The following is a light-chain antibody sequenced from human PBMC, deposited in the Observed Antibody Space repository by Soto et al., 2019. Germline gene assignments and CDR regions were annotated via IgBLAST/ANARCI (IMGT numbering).Light chain of an antibody. V-gene: IGKV3-20*01. Sequence: EIVLTQSPGTLSLSTGERATLSCRASQSVSSSYFAWYQQKPGQAPRLLIYGASSRATGVPDRFSGSGSGTDVTLTIGRLEPEDCAVYYCQQYGSSPRTFGQGTRVEIK. CDR2: GAS. CDR3: QQYGSSPRT. J-gene: IGKJ1*01. CDR1: QSVSSSY.